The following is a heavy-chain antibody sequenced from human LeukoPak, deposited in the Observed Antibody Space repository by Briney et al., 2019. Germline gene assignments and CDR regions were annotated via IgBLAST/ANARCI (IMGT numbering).Heavy chain of an antibody. J-gene: IGHJ4*02. CDR2: ISAYNGNT. CDR3: ARADTMIVVQGEGVDVVDY. D-gene: IGHD3-22*01. CDR1: GYTFTSYG. Sequence: ASVKVSCKASGYTFTSYGIGWVRQAPGQGLEWMGWISAYNGNTNYAQKLQGRVTMTTDTSTSTAYMELRSLRSDDTAVYYCARADTMIVVQGEGVDVVDYWGQGTLVTVSS. V-gene: IGHV1-18*01.